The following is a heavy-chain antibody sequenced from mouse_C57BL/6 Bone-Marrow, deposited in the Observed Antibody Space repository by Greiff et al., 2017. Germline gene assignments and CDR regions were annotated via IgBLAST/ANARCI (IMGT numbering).Heavy chain of an antibody. CDR3: ARELRVD. CDR2: NYPRSGNT. CDR1: GYTFTSYG. J-gene: IGHJ3*01. V-gene: IGHV1-81*01. D-gene: IGHD1-1*01. Sequence: VQLQQSGAELARPGASVKLSCKASGYTFTSYGISWVKQRTGQGLEWIGENYPRSGNTYYNEKFKDKATLTADKSSSTAYMELRSLTSDDSAVYFCARELRVDWGQGTLVTDSA.